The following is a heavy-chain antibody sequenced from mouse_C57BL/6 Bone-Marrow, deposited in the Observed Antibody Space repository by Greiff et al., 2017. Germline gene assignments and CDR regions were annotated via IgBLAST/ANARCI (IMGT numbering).Heavy chain of an antibody. V-gene: IGHV12-3*01. CDR3: ARNRPPIWPFDY. CDR2: ITHSGET. J-gene: IGHJ2*01. Sequence: VQGVESGPGLVKPSQSLFLTCSITGFPITSGYYWIWIRQSPGQPLEWMGYITHSGETFYNPSLQSPITITRETSKNQFFLQLNSVTTEDTAMYYCARNRPPIWPFDYWGQGTTLTVSS. CDR1: GFPITSGYY.